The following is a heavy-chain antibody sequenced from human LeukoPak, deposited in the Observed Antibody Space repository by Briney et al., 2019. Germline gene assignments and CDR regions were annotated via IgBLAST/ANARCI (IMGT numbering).Heavy chain of an antibody. D-gene: IGHD2-15*01. V-gene: IGHV3-23*01. CDR1: GFTFSNYA. J-gene: IGHJ4*02. Sequence: GGSLRLSCQASGFTFSNYAMSWIRQAPGKGLEWVSSINPNDDGRSFFANFVEGRSTISRDDSRSAVYLQMNNLRAEDTAVYYCARSGVATCHYWGQGILVTVSS. CDR2: INPNDDGRS. CDR3: ARSGVATCHY.